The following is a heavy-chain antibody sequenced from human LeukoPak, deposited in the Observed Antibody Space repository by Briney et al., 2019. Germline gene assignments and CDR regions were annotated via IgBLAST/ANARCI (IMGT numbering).Heavy chain of an antibody. J-gene: IGHJ3*02. CDR1: GFTFSSYA. D-gene: IGHD2-2*01. V-gene: IGHV3-23*01. CDR2: ISGSGNTT. Sequence: GGSLRLSCAASGFTFSSYAMSWVRQAPGKGLEWVSAISGSGNTTHHSDSMKGRFNISRDNSKSTLFLQMNSLSAEDTAVYYCARGPYCGGTTCYSIGAFDIWGQGTMVTVSS. CDR3: ARGPYCGGTTCYSIGAFDI.